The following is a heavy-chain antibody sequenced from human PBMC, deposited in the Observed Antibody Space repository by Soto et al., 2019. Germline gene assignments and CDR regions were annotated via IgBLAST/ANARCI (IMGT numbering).Heavy chain of an antibody. Sequence: QVQLQESGPGLVKPSETLSLTCTVSGGSISSYYWSWIRQPPGKGLEWIGYIYYSGSTNYNPSLKIRVTISVDTSKNQFSLKLSSVTAADTAVYYCARDLIVVPAAMPGTSYYYGMDVWGQGTTVTVSS. V-gene: IGHV4-59*01. J-gene: IGHJ6*02. D-gene: IGHD2-2*01. CDR2: IYYSGST. CDR3: ARDLIVVPAAMPGTSYYYGMDV. CDR1: GGSISSYY.